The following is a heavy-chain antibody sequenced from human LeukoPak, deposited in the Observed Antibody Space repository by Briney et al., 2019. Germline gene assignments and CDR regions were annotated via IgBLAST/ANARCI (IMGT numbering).Heavy chain of an antibody. V-gene: IGHV3-23*01. J-gene: IGHJ3*02. D-gene: IGHD5-18*01. CDR3: AKDPPTVMANAFHI. CDR2: INTSGGTT. CDR1: GFTFSSYG. Sequence: GGSLRLSCAASGFTFSSYGMSWVRQAPGKGLEWVSGINTSGGTTYYADSVKGRFTTSRDNSKNTLYLQMNSLGADDTAAYYCAKDPPTVMANAFHIWGQGTMVTVSS.